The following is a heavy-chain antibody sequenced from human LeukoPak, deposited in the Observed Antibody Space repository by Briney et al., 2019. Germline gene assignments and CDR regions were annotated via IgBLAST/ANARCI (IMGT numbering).Heavy chain of an antibody. CDR1: GFTFSSYA. V-gene: IGHV3-74*01. CDR2: IKSDGRTT. CDR3: ARDRTLDY. Sequence: GGSLRLSCAASGFTFSSYAMSWVRQAPGKGLVWVSYIKSDGRTTNYADFVKGRFTISRDNAENTLYLQMNSLRAEDTAVYYCARDRTLDYWGQGTLVTVSS. J-gene: IGHJ4*02.